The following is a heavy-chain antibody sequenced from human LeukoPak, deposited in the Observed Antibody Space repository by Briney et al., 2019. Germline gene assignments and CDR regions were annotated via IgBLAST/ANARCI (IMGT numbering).Heavy chain of an antibody. CDR1: GYTFTSYY. Sequence: ASVKVSCKASGYTFTSYYMHWVRQAPGQGLEWMGIINPSGGSTSYAQKFQGRVTMTRDTSTSTVYMELSSLRSEDTAVYYCARGYRHDYGDYEFDYWGQGTLVTVSS. J-gene: IGHJ4*02. CDR2: INPSGGST. CDR3: ARGYRHDYGDYEFDY. D-gene: IGHD4-17*01. V-gene: IGHV1-46*01.